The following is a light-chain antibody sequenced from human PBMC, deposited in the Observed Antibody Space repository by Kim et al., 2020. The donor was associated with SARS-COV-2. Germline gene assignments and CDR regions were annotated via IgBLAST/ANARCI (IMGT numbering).Light chain of an antibody. CDR1: QSVSSNY. Sequence: SPRERATLSCSASQSVSSNYLAWYQQKPGQAPRLLIYGASSRTTGIPDRFSGRGSGTDFTLTITRLEPEDFAVYYCQQYSSSPATFGQGTKVDIK. J-gene: IGKJ1*01. CDR3: QQYSSSPAT. CDR2: GAS. V-gene: IGKV3-20*01.